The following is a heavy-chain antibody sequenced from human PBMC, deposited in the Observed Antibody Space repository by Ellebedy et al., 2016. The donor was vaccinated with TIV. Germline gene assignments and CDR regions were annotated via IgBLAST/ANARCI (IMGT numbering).Heavy chain of an antibody. D-gene: IGHD6-19*01. J-gene: IGHJ5*02. Sequence: SETLSLTXAVLGGSFSDYFWTWIRQLQGKGLEWIGEINHSGSTSYNSSLKSRVTISLDTSKTQFSLKVSSVTAADTAVYYCARGRIRRSSGWYKGWFDPWGQGSLVTVSS. V-gene: IGHV4-34*01. CDR3: ARGRIRRSSGWYKGWFDP. CDR1: GGSFSDYF. CDR2: INHSGST.